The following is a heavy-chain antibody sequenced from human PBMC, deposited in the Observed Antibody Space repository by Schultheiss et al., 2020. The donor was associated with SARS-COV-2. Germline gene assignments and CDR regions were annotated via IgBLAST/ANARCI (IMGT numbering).Heavy chain of an antibody. CDR2: ISYDGSNK. V-gene: IGHV3-30*04. Sequence: GGSLRLSCAASGFTFSSYAMHWVRQAPGKGLEWVAVISYDGSNKYYADSVKGRFTISRDNSKNTLYLQMNSLRAEDTAVYYCARDQYYYDSSGYRHYYGDGRGVYWGQGT. J-gene: IGHJ4*02. CDR3: ARDQYYYDSSGYRHYYGDGRGVY. D-gene: IGHD3-22*01. CDR1: GFTFSSYA.